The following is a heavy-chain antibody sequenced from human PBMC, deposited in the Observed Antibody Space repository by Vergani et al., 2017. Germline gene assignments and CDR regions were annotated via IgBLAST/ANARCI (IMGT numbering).Heavy chain of an antibody. CDR1: GGSISSGGYY. CDR3: ARDIGSGWYWYFDL. D-gene: IGHD6-19*01. CDR2: IYYSGST. J-gene: IGHJ2*01. V-gene: IGHV4-31*03. Sequence: QVQLQESGPGLVKPSQTLSLTCTVSGGSISSGGYYWSWIRQHPGKGLEWIGYIYYSGSTYYNPSLKSRVTISVDKSKNQFSLKLSSVTAADTAVYYCARDIGSGWYWYFDLWGRGTLVTVSS.